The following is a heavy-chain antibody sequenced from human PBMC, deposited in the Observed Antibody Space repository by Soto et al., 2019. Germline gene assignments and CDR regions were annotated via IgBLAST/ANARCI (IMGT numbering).Heavy chain of an antibody. V-gene: IGHV3-21*04. CDR3: ARVSPHLGFCTSGDCLRGGWFDP. CDR1: GLNLTLYY. D-gene: IGHD2-21*02. Sequence: EVHLVESGGGLVKPGGSLRLSCAASGLNLTLYYMNWVRQSPGKGLEWVASINTGYIYYADSVKGRITISRDSAKNSMFLQVNYLGDDDTAKYCCARVSPHLGFCTSGDCLRGGWFDPWCWRAPVTVSS. J-gene: IGHJ5*02. CDR2: INTGYI.